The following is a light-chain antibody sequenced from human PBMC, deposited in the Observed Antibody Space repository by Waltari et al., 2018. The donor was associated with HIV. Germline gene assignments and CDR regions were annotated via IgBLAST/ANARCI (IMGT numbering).Light chain of an antibody. J-gene: IGLJ2*01. Sequence: QSVLTQPPSVSAAPGEKVTISCSGSSSNIGKNYVSWYQQLPGTAPKLLIYDNNERPSGIPDRVAGSKSGTSATLGITGLQTGDEADYYCGTWDSSLSAGVFGGGTKLTVL. CDR2: DNN. CDR3: GTWDSSLSAGV. CDR1: SSNIGKNY. V-gene: IGLV1-51*01.